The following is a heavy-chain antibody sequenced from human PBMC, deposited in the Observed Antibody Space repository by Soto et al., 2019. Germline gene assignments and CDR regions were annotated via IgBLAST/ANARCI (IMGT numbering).Heavy chain of an antibody. J-gene: IGHJ4*02. CDR1: GFTFSSNA. D-gene: IGHD6-19*01. CDR3: AKVIGYSSGWYPH. V-gene: IGHV3-23*01. Sequence: PGGSLRLSCAASGFTFSSNAMSWVRQAPGKGLEWVSGISGSGGSTYYADSVKGRFTISRDSSKDTLYLQMNSLGAEDTAVYYCAKVIGYSSGWYPHWGQGTLVTV. CDR2: ISGSGGST.